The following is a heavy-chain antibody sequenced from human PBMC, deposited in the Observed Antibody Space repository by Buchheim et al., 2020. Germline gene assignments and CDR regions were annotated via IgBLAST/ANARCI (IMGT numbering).Heavy chain of an antibody. CDR2: IIPILGIA. V-gene: IGHV1-69*04. CDR3: ARDNIAARAYYYGMDV. Sequence: QVQLVQSGAEVKKPGSSVKVSCKASGGTFSSYAISWVRQAPGQGLEWMGRIIPILGIANYAQKFQGRVTITADKSTSTPFLELSSLRSEDTAVYYCARDNIAARAYYYGMDVWGQGTT. D-gene: IGHD6-6*01. J-gene: IGHJ6*02. CDR1: GGTFSSYA.